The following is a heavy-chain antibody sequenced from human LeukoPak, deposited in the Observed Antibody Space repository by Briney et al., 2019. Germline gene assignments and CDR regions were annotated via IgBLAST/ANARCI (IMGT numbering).Heavy chain of an antibody. D-gene: IGHD2-2*01. J-gene: IGHJ5*02. CDR2: IYPGDSDT. Sequence: GGSLKISCKASGYSFTTYWIGWVRQVPGKGLEWMGIIYPGDSDTRYSPSFQGQVTISADKSISTAYLQWSSLKASDTAMYYCARHGGGYCRSTSCYLFDPWGQGTLVTVSS. V-gene: IGHV5-51*01. CDR3: ARHGGGYCRSTSCYLFDP. CDR1: GYSFTTYW.